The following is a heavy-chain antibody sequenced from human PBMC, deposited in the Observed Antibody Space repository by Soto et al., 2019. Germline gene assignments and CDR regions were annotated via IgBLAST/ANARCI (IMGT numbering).Heavy chain of an antibody. CDR1: GYSFNSYW. Sequence: PVESLKISCKGSGYSFNSYWIGLVRQMPGNGVEWMGMIYPGDSGTSYSPSFQGQVTTSADKSISTAYLQWSSLKASDTAMYYCARHTILGIAAAGPYGMDVWGQGTTVTVSS. V-gene: IGHV5-51*01. CDR2: IYPGDSGT. D-gene: IGHD6-13*01. CDR3: ARHTILGIAAAGPYGMDV. J-gene: IGHJ6*02.